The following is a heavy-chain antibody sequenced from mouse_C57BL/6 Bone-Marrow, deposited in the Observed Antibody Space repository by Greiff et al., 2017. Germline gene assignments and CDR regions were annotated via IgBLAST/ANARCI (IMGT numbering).Heavy chain of an antibody. V-gene: IGHV5-6*02. CDR1: GFTFSSYG. D-gene: IGHD1-1*01. CDR2: ISSGGSYT. CDR3: ARNYGSRRYFDV. J-gene: IGHJ1*03. Sequence: VMLVESGGDLVKPGGSLKLSCAASGFTFSSYGMSWVRQTPDKRLEWVATISSGGSYTYYPDSVKGRFTISRDNAKNTLYLQMSSLKSEDTAMYYCARNYGSRRYFDVWGTGTTVTVSS.